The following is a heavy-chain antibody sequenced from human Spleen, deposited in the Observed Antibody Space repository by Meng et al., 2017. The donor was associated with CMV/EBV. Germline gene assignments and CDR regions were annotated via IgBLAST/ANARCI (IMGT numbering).Heavy chain of an antibody. D-gene: IGHD4-11*01. J-gene: IGHJ4*02. CDR2: ISGSGGST. CDR3: AKPPYSSWGYFDY. V-gene: IGHV3-23*01. CDR1: GFTFTSYA. Sequence: GGSLRLSCAASGFTFTSYAMTWVRQAPGKGLEWVSLISGSGGSTYYADSVKGRFTVSRDNSKNTLYLQMSSLRVEDTAVYYCAKPPYSSWGYFDYWGQGTLVTVSS.